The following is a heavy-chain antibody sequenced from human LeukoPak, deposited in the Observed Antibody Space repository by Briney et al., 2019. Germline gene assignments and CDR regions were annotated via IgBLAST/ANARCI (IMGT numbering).Heavy chain of an antibody. V-gene: IGHV3-30*04. D-gene: IGHD3-10*01. J-gene: IGHJ4*02. Sequence: GGSLRLSCAASGFTFSSYAMHWVRQAPGKGLEWVAVISYDGSNKYYADSVKGRFTISGDNSKNTLYLQMNSLRAEDTAVYYCARDLRASDYYGSGSPDYWGQGTLVTVSS. CDR3: ARDLRASDYYGSGSPDY. CDR2: ISYDGSNK. CDR1: GFTFSSYA.